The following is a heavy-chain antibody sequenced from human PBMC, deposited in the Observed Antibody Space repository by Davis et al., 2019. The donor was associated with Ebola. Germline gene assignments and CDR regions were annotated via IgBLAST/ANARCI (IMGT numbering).Heavy chain of an antibody. J-gene: IGHJ4*02. V-gene: IGHV3-7*03. CDR1: GFTFSNYW. Sequence: PGGSLRLSCAASGFTFSNYWMSWVRQAPGKGLEWVATMNQDGSEKSYVKSVKGRFTISRDNADNSLFLQMNGLRAEDTAIYYCARGLFFTHYGGWAYWGQGTLVTVSS. D-gene: IGHD4-23*01. CDR3: ARGLFFTHYGGWAY. CDR2: MNQDGSEK.